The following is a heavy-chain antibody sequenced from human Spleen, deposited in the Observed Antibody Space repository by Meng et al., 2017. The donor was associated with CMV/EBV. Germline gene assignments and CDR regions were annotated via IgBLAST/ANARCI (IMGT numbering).Heavy chain of an antibody. V-gene: IGHV4-34*01. CDR2: INHSGST. CDR1: GGSFSGYY. J-gene: IGHJ6*02. D-gene: IGHD3-3*01. CDR3: AARRLRFLEWFWDYGMDV. Sequence: SETLSLTCAVSGGSFSGYYWSWIRQPPGGGLEWIGEINHSGSTNYNPSLKSRVTISVDASKNQFSLKLSSVTAADTAVYYCAARRLRFLEWFWDYGMDVWGQGTTVTVSS.